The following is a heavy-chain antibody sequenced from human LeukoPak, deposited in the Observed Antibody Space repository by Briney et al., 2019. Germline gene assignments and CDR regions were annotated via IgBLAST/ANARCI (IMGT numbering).Heavy chain of an antibody. D-gene: IGHD3-22*01. CDR1: VYTYTSYG. CDR2: ISAYNGNT. Sequence: ASVKVSCKPSVYTYTSYGISWLRQATGQGLEWMGWISAYNGNTKYAQQLQGRLTLTTDTFTSTAYMELRSLRSDDTAVYYCARDGYYYESSGPNRFDPWGQGTLVTVSS. J-gene: IGHJ5*02. CDR3: ARDGYYYESSGPNRFDP. V-gene: IGHV1-18*01.